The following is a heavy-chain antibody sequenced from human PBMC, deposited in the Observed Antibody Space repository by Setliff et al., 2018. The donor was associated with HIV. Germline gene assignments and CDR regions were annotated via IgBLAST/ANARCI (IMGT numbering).Heavy chain of an antibody. CDR3: AGDSGYPSNWFDP. CDR1: GDSISSYY. CDR2: IYYGST. V-gene: IGHV4-59*04. Sequence: SETLSLTCTVSGDSISSYYWNWIRQPPGKALEWIGYIYYGSTYYDPSLKSRLTISKDTSKNQFSLNLTSVTAADTAMYFCAGDSGYPSNWFDPWGQGILVTVSS. J-gene: IGHJ5*02. D-gene: IGHD3-22*01.